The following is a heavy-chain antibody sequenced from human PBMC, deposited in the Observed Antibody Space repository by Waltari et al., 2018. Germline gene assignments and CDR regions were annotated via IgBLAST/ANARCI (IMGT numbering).Heavy chain of an antibody. V-gene: IGHV4-34*01. CDR1: GGSFSGYY. J-gene: IGHJ4*02. Sequence: QVQLQQWGAGLLKPSETLYLTCAVYGGSFSGYYWSWIRQPPGKGLEWIGEINHSGSTNYNPSLKSRVTISVDTSKNQFSLKLSSVTAADTAVYYCARGPLPTVTTPFRNWGQGTLVTVSS. CDR2: INHSGST. D-gene: IGHD4-17*01. CDR3: ARGPLPTVTTPFRN.